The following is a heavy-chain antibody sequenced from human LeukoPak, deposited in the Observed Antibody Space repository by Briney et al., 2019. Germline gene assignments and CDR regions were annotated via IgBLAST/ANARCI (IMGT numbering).Heavy chain of an antibody. CDR3: AREGGGKSARRYFDY. CDR1: GFTFSSYA. V-gene: IGHV3-33*08. J-gene: IGHJ4*02. CDR2: IWYDGSNK. Sequence: GGSLRLSCAVSGFTFSSYAMSWVRQAPGKGLERVAVIWYDGSNKYYADSVKGRFTISRDNSKNTLYLQMSSLRAEDTAVYYCAREGGGKSARRYFDYWGQGTLVTVSS. D-gene: IGHD6-6*01.